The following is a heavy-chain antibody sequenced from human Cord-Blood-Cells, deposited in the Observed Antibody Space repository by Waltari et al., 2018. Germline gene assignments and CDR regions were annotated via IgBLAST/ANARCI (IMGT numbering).Heavy chain of an antibody. V-gene: IGHV3-48*03. J-gene: IGHJ4*02. CDR1: GFTFSSYE. CDR3: ASEAWGRHFDY. D-gene: IGHD7-27*01. Sequence: EVQLVESGGGLVQPGGSLRLSCAASGFTFSSYEMNWVRQAPGKGLEWVSYISSSGSNIYYADSVKGRFTISRDNAKNSLYLQMNSLRAEDTAVYYCASEAWGRHFDYWGQGTLVTVSS. CDR2: ISSSGSNI.